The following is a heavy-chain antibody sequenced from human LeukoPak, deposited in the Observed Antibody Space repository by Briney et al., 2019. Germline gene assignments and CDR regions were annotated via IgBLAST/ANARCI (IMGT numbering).Heavy chain of an antibody. Sequence: PGGSLRLSCAASGFTFSSYAMHWVRQAPGKGLEWVAVISYDGSNKYYADSVKGRFTISRDNSKNTLYLQMNSLRAEDTAVYYCAREGSYANDAFDIWGQGTMVTVSS. D-gene: IGHD3-16*01. V-gene: IGHV3-30-3*01. CDR1: GFTFSSYA. CDR2: ISYDGSNK. CDR3: AREGSYANDAFDI. J-gene: IGHJ3*02.